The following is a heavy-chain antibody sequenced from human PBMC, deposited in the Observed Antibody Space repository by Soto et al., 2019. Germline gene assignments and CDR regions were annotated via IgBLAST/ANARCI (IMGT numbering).Heavy chain of an antibody. CDR1: GFTFNSYA. CDR3: SNPPARGWSEGGYAFDN. D-gene: IGHD6-19*01. CDR2: ISGSGGST. V-gene: IGHV3-23*01. J-gene: IGHJ3*02. Sequence: PGGSLRLSCAASGFTFNSYAMSWGRQAPWKGLEWVSAISGSGGSTYYADSVKGRFTISRDNSKDTLYLQMNSLRAEDTAVYYFSNPPARGWSEGGYAFDNWGQGTMVTVSS.